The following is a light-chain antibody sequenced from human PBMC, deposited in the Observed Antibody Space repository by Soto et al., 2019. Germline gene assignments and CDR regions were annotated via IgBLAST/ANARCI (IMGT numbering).Light chain of an antibody. J-gene: IGKJ1*01. Sequence: EIVLTQSPGTLSLSPGERATLSCRASQSVTSSYLAWYQQKPGQAPRLLIYGASGRATGVPDRFSGSGSGTDFTLTISRLDPEDFAVYYCQQYGSLPRTFGQGTKVEIK. CDR2: GAS. CDR3: QQYGSLPRT. CDR1: QSVTSSY. V-gene: IGKV3-20*01.